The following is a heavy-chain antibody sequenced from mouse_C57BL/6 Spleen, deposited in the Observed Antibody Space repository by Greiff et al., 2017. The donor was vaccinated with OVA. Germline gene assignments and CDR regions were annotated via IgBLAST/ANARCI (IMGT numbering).Heavy chain of an antibody. V-gene: IGHV1-72*01. CDR2: IDPNSGGT. CDR3: AIRFIYYPQGGLYYYAMDY. J-gene: IGHJ4*01. CDR1: GYTFTSYW. Sequence: QVQLQQPGAELVKPGASVKLSCKASGYTFTSYWMHWVKQRPGRGLEWIGRIDPNSGGTKYNEKFKSKATLTVDKPSSTAYMQLSSLTSEDSAVYYCAIRFIYYPQGGLYYYAMDYWGQGTSVTVSS. D-gene: IGHD2-1*01.